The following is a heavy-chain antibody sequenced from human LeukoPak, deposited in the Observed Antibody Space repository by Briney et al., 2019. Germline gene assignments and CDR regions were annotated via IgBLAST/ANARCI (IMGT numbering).Heavy chain of an antibody. J-gene: IGHJ4*02. V-gene: IGHV4-34*01. CDR3: ARGVGYSSSWGY. CDR2: INHSGST. D-gene: IGHD6-13*01. CDR1: GGSFSGYD. Sequence: SEIPSLTCAVYGGSFSGYDWSWIRPPPGKGLEWIGEINHSGSTNYNPSLKSRVTISVDTSKNQFSLKLSSVTAADTAVYYCARGVGYSSSWGYWGQGTLVTVSS.